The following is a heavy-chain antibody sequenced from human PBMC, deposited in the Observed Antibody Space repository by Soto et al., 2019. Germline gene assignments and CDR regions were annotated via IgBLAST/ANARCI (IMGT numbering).Heavy chain of an antibody. J-gene: IGHJ6*02. CDR3: ASVTRTCISTSCYRYYYGMDV. CDR2: IYYSGST. D-gene: IGHD2-2*02. Sequence: QVQLQESGPGLVKPSETLSLTCTVSGGSVSSGSYYWSWIRQPPGKRLEWIGYIYYSGSTNYNPPRKTRATISVDTSKNQFSLKLSSVTAADTAVYYCASVTRTCISTSCYRYYYGMDVWGQGTTVTVSS. CDR1: GGSVSSGSYY. V-gene: IGHV4-61*01.